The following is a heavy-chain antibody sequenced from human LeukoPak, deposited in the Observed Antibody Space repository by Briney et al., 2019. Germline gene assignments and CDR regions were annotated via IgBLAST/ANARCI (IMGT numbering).Heavy chain of an antibody. J-gene: IGHJ5*02. V-gene: IGHV4-59*01. Sequence: SETLSLTCTVSSGSISSYYWSWIRQPPGKGLEWIGYIYYSGSTNYNPSLKSRVTISVDTSKNQFSLKLSSVTAADTAVYYCARGVSSGWSQNWFDPWGQGTLVTVSS. CDR2: IYYSGST. CDR1: SGSISSYY. CDR3: ARGVSSGWSQNWFDP. D-gene: IGHD6-19*01.